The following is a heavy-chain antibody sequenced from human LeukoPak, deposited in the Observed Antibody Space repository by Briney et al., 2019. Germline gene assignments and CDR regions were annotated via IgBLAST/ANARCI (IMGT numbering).Heavy chain of an antibody. J-gene: IGHJ4*02. Sequence: GGSLRLSCAASGFTFSSYGMHWVRQAPGKGLEWVAFIRYDGSNKYYADSVKGRFTISRDNSKNTLYLQMNSLRAEDTAVYYCARAYGDYRTVDYWGQGTLVTVSS. CDR3: ARAYGDYRTVDY. V-gene: IGHV3-30*02. CDR1: GFTFSSYG. CDR2: IRYDGSNK. D-gene: IGHD4-17*01.